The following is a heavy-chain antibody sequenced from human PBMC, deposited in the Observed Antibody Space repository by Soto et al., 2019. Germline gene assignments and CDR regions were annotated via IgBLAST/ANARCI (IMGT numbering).Heavy chain of an antibody. Sequence: LRLSCAASGFTFSNAWMSWVRQAPGKGLEWVGRIKSKTDGGTTDYAAPVKGRFTISRDDSKNTLYLQMNSLKTEDTAVYYCTTDLSGIGYYYDSSGYPFDYWGQGTLVTVSS. CDR3: TTDLSGIGYYYDSSGYPFDY. J-gene: IGHJ4*02. D-gene: IGHD3-22*01. CDR2: IKSKTDGGTT. CDR1: GFTFSNAW. V-gene: IGHV3-15*01.